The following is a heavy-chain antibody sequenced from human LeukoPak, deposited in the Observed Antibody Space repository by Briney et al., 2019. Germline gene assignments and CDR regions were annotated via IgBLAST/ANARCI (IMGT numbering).Heavy chain of an antibody. V-gene: IGHV4-59*11. D-gene: IGHD3-22*01. CDR2: ISNSGST. CDR3: ARYYYESSGYWVFDY. CDR1: GGSISSHY. J-gene: IGHJ4*02. Sequence: MASETLSLTCTVPGGSISSHYWSWSRQPPGKGLEWIGYISNSGSTNYNPSLKSRVTISVDPSKNQFSLKLSSVTAADTAVYYCARYYYESSGYWVFDYWGQGTLVTVPS.